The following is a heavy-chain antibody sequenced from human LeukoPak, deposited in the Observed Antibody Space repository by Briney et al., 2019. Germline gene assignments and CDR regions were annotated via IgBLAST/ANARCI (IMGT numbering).Heavy chain of an antibody. J-gene: IGHJ4*02. CDR2: INPNSGGT. V-gene: IGHV1-2*02. CDR1: GYTFTGYY. D-gene: IGHD3-3*01. CDR3: ARDHLDFWSGYNYFDY. Sequence: ASVKVSCKASGYTFTGYYMHWVRQAPGQGLEWMGWINPNSGGTNYAQKFQGRVTMTRDTSISTAYMELSRLRSDGTAVYYCARDHLDFWSGYNYFDYWGQGTLVTVSS.